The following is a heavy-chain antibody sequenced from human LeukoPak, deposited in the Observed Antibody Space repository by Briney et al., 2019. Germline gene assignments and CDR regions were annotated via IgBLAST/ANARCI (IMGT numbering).Heavy chain of an antibody. CDR3: AREGTQRWLQFAPYFDY. V-gene: IGHV1-2*02. CDR2: INPNSGGT. CDR1: GYSENFYG. J-gene: IGHJ4*02. D-gene: IGHD5-24*01. Sequence: ASVKVSCKTSGYSENFYGITWVRQVAGQGLEWMGWINPNSGGTNYAQKFQGRVTMTRDTSISTAYMELSSLRSDDTAVYYCAREGTQRWLQFAPYFDYWGQGTLVTVSS.